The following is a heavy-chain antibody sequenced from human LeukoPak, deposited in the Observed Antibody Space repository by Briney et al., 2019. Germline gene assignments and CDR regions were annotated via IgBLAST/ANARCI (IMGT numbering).Heavy chain of an antibody. CDR2: IRHDGSET. J-gene: IGHJ5*02. CDR1: GFMFRKNA. D-gene: IGHD1-26*01. V-gene: IGHV3-30*02. Sequence: GGSLRLSCVGSGFMFRKNAMHWVRQAPGKGLECVAFIRHDGSETDYADSVKGRFSISRDNSKNTLDLQMNSLRVEDTAVYYCAKEEARWEWFDPWGPGTLVTVSS. CDR3: AKEEARWEWFDP.